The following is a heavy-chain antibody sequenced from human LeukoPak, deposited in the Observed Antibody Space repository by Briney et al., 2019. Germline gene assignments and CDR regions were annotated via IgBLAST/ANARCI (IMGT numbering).Heavy chain of an antibody. CDR2: INTNTGNP. CDR3: ARVGRDSSGYYSVDY. Sequence: ASVKVSCKASGYTFTSNYIHWVRQAPGQGLEWMGWINTNTGNPTYAQGSTGRFVFSLDTSVSTAYLQISSLKAEDTAVYYCARVGRDSSGYYSVDYWGQGTLVTVSS. J-gene: IGHJ4*02. D-gene: IGHD3-22*01. V-gene: IGHV7-4-1*02. CDR1: GYTFTSNY.